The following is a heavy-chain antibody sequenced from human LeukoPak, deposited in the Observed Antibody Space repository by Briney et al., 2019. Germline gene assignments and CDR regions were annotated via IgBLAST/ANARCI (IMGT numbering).Heavy chain of an antibody. J-gene: IGHJ6*02. CDR3: ARERLWFGEIRDGMDV. CDR1: GGTFSSYA. CDR2: IIPIFGTA. Sequence: WASVKVSCTASGGTFSSYAISWVRQAPGQGLEWMGGIIPIFGTANYAQKFQGRVTITADESTSTAYMELSSLRSEDTAVYYCARERLWFGEIRDGMDVWGQGTTVTVSS. D-gene: IGHD3-10*01. V-gene: IGHV1-69*13.